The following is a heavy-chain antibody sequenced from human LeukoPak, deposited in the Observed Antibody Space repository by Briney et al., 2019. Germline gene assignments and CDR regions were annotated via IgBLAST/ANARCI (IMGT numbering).Heavy chain of an antibody. Sequence: ASVNVSCMASGYTFTSYYMHWVRQAPGQGLEWMGIMNPSGGSTTYAQKFQGRITMTSDTSTSTVYMDLSSLRSEDTAVYYCARDRRIAVAGTPPDYWGQGTLVTVSS. CDR1: GYTFTSYY. CDR3: ARDRRIAVAGTPPDY. D-gene: IGHD6-19*01. V-gene: IGHV1-46*01. J-gene: IGHJ4*02. CDR2: MNPSGGST.